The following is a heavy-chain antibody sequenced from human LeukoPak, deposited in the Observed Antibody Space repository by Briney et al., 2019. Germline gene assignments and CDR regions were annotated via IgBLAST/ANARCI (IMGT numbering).Heavy chain of an antibody. CDR2: IYYSGST. CDR3: ARRVEMATIPLFDY. V-gene: IGHV4-31*03. D-gene: IGHD5-24*01. Sequence: SETLSLTCTVSGVSISSVGHYWSWIRQYPGKGLAWIGYIYYSGSTYYNPSLRSRVTISIDTSKNHFFLKVSSVTAADTAVYYCARRVEMATIPLFDYWGQGTQVTVSS. CDR1: GVSISSVGHY. J-gene: IGHJ4*02.